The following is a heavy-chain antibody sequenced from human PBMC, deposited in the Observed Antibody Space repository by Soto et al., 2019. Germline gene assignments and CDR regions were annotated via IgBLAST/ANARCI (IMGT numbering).Heavy chain of an antibody. CDR1: GGSISSGAYY. Sequence: SETLSLTCTVSGGSISSGAYYWGWIRQHPGKGLEWIGYISHRGTAYYTPSLKSRVSLSVDPSKSQFSLNVTSLTAADTAVYYCERVSETGTRWFDPWGPGTLVTVSS. CDR2: ISHRGTA. V-gene: IGHV4-31*03. CDR3: ERVSETGTRWFDP. D-gene: IGHD1-1*01. J-gene: IGHJ5*02.